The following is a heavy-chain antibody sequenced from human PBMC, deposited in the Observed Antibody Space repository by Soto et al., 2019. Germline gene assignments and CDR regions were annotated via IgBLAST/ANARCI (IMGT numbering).Heavy chain of an antibody. CDR3: ATSYGSGYRAFDY. Sequence: QVQLVQSGAEVKRPGSSVKVSYKASGDTFSFYSINWVRQAPGLGLEWMGRVNPILSMSNYAQRFQGRVTMTADKSTSTAYMELSGLRSEDTAMYYCATSYGSGYRAFDYWGQGALVTFAS. J-gene: IGHJ4*02. D-gene: IGHD3-10*01. CDR1: GDTFSFYS. V-gene: IGHV1-69*04. CDR2: VNPILSMS.